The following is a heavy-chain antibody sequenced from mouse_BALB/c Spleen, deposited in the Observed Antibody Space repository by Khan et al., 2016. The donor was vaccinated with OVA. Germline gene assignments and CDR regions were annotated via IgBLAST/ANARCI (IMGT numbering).Heavy chain of an antibody. V-gene: IGHV1S29*02. CDR1: GYTFTDYN. CDR2: FFPNSGGS. D-gene: IGHD3-1*01. J-gene: IGHJ3*01. Sequence: IQLVQSGPEVVKPGASVKISCKASGYTFTDYNVDWVKQRHGKSLEWIGYFFPNSGGSGYNQKFKTTATFTVDISSRTAFMDLRNLPSVASAVFYCVRSGYSSFAFWGQGTLVTVSA. CDR3: VRSGYSSFAF.